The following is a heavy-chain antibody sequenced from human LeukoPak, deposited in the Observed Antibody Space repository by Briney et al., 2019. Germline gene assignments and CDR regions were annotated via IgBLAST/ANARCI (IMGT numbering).Heavy chain of an antibody. V-gene: IGHV4-39*07. Sequence: SETLSLTCTVSGASIRSEGYYWSWIRQSPGKGLEWIGSISYSGSTHYSPSLKSRITISVDTSKHHFSLNLSSVTAADTAVYYCARRQGERYCSSTSCRRAFDYWGQGTLVTVSS. J-gene: IGHJ4*02. D-gene: IGHD2-2*01. CDR3: ARRQGERYCSSTSCRRAFDY. CDR2: ISYSGST. CDR1: GASIRSEGYY.